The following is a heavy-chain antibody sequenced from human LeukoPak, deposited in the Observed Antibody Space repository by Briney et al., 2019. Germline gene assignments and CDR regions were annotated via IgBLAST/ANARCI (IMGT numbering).Heavy chain of an antibody. CDR2: IGYSAGDT. Sequence: GGSLRLSSAASGFTVSSYAMTWVRQAPGKGLEWVSAIGYSAGDTYYADSVKGRSTISRDNPMNTLYLQMSSLRADDTALYYCAKDDDGHHHGVDHWGQGTLVTVSS. V-gene: IGHV3-23*01. CDR3: AKDDDGHHHGVDH. CDR1: GFTVSSYA. J-gene: IGHJ4*02. D-gene: IGHD4-17*01.